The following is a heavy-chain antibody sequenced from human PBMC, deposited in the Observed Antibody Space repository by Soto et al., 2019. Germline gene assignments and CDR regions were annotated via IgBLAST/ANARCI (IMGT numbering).Heavy chain of an antibody. V-gene: IGHV2-5*02. CDR1: GFSLTTSGVG. CDR3: AHRVLRTVFGLVTTTAIYFDF. J-gene: IGHJ4*02. CDR2: IYWDDDT. Sequence: QITLNESGPTVVRPTETLTLTCRCSGFSLTTSGVGLCWISQSPGKAPELLALIYWDDDTRYSASLNSRLTITKDTSQHQVVLTVSDLDPRDTARYYCAHRVLRTVFGLVTTTAIYFDFWGQGTPVAVSS. D-gene: IGHD3-3*01.